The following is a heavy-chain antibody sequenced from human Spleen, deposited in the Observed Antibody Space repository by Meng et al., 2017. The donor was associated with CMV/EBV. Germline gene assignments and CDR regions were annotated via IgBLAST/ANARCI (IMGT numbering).Heavy chain of an antibody. CDR3: ARDQRLTIFGVVVRNYGMDV. CDR2: MNPNSGNT. V-gene: IGHV1-8*01. CDR1: TSYD. J-gene: IGHJ6*02. Sequence: TSYDINWVRQATGQGLEWMGWMNPNSGNTGYAQKFQGRVTMTRNTSISTAYMELSSLRSEDTAVYYCARDQRLTIFGVVVRNYGMDVWGQGTTVTVSS. D-gene: IGHD3-3*01.